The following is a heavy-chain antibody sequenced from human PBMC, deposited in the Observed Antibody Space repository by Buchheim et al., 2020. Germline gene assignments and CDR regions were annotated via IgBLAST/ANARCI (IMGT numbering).Heavy chain of an antibody. J-gene: IGHJ4*02. CDR2: LAPKSGVP. Sequence: QVHLVQSGAEVREPGASMKVSCKASGYIFSDYYIHWVRQAPGHGLEWMGRLAPKSGVPDSAETFQGRLTLTRDTSANTAYLELRSLRPDDTAVYFCVRGTEISTGNVGDSWGQGTL. CDR1: GYIFSDYY. V-gene: IGHV1-2*06. CDR3: VRGTEISTGNVGDS. D-gene: IGHD3-9*01.